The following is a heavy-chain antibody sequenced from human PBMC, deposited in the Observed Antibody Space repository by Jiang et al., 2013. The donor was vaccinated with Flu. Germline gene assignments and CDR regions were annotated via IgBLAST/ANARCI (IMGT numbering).Heavy chain of an antibody. CDR2: IYYSGST. D-gene: IGHD4-17*01. Sequence: GPGLVKPSETLSLTCTVSGGSISSSSYYWGWIRQPPGKGLEWIGSIYYSGSTYSNPSLKSRVTISLDTSKKQFSLKLSSVTAADTAVYYCARVRYGDYSYYFDYWGQGTLVTVSS. CDR3: ARVRYGDYSYYFDY. J-gene: IGHJ4*02. CDR1: GGSISSSSYY. V-gene: IGHV4-39*07.